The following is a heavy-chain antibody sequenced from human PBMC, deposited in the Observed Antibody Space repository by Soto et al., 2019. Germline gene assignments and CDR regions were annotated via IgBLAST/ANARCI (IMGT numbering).Heavy chain of an antibody. V-gene: IGHV1-8*01. CDR3: AREGVRGMDV. J-gene: IGHJ6*02. CDR1: GYTFTSYD. CDR2: MNPNSANT. D-gene: IGHD3-16*01. Sequence: QVQLVQSGAEVKKPGASVKVSCKASGYTFTSYDINWVRQATGQGLEWMGWMNPNSANTGYAQKFQGRVTMTRNTSSSTAYLELSSLRSEATAVYDSAREGVRGMDVWRQGTTVTVSS.